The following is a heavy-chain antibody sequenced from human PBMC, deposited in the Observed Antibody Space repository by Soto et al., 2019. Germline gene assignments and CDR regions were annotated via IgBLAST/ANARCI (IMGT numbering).Heavy chain of an antibody. CDR1: GYTFTSYG. V-gene: IGHV1-18*01. Sequence: ASVKVSCKASGYTFTSYGISWVRQAPGQGLEWMGWISAYNGNTNYAQKLQGRVTMATDTSTSTAYTELRSLRSDDTAVYYCARDGYYDSSGFPVAFDIWGQGTMVTVSS. J-gene: IGHJ3*02. CDR2: ISAYNGNT. D-gene: IGHD3-22*01. CDR3: ARDGYYDSSGFPVAFDI.